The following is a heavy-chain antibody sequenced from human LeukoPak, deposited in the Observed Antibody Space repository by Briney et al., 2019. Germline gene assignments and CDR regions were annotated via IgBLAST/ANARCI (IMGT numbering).Heavy chain of an antibody. J-gene: IGHJ4*02. CDR2: IYTSGST. V-gene: IGHV4-4*07. Sequence: SETLSLTCTVSGGSISGYCWSWIRQPAGKGLEWIGRIYTSGSTNYNPSLKSRVTMSVDTSKNQFSLKLSSVTAADTAVYYCARDHAIYCSSTSCYNRFDYWGQGTLVTVSS. D-gene: IGHD2-2*02. CDR3: ARDHAIYCSSTSCYNRFDY. CDR1: GGSISGYC.